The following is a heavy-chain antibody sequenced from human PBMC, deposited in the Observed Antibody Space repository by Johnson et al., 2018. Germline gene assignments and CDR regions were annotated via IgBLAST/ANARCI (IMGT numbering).Heavy chain of an antibody. Sequence: VQLVESGGGLVRPGGSLRLSCAASGFTFTTYWMNWVRQAPGKGLEWVASIKEDGSTKYYVDSVNGRFTISRDNAKNSLYRKLNSLRAEATAVYYCTRPEGLYSSNSDQYFQRWGQGTLVIVSS. D-gene: IGHD6-13*01. V-gene: IGHV3-7*01. CDR1: GFTFTTYW. CDR2: IKEDGSTK. CDR3: TRPEGLYSSNSDQYFQR. J-gene: IGHJ1*01.